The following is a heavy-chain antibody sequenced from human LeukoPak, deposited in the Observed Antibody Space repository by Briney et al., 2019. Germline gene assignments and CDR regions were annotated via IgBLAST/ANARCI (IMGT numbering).Heavy chain of an antibody. CDR3: VKDRSRGPRNAANILDF. CDR2: IYWKSGII. J-gene: IGHJ4*02. Sequence: SGGSLRLSCAASGFNFDDTAMHWVRQPPGKGLEWVSGIYWKSGIIGYADSVKGRFTISRHNAKDALYLQMNSLRAEDTALYYCVKDRSRGPRNAANILDFWGQGILVTVSS. D-gene: IGHD2-15*01. V-gene: IGHV3-9*01. CDR1: GFNFDDTA.